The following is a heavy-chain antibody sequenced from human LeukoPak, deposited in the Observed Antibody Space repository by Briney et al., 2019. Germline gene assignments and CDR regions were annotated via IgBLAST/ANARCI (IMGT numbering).Heavy chain of an antibody. V-gene: IGHV3-23*01. CDR2: VSGSGGST. CDR3: AKDLPSSSGYYSPDNSGYFQH. J-gene: IGHJ1*01. D-gene: IGHD3-22*01. CDR1: GFTFSNYA. Sequence: PGGSLRLSCAASGFTFSNYAMSWVRQAPGKGLEWVSTVSGSGGSTYYPDSVKGRFTISRDNSKNTLYLQMNSLRAEDTAVYYCAKDLPSSSGYYSPDNSGYFQHWGQGTLVTVSS.